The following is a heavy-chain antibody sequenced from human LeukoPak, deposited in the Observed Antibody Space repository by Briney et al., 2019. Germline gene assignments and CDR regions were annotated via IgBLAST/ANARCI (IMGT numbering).Heavy chain of an antibody. D-gene: IGHD1-1*01. CDR1: GFAFSSYT. Sequence: PGASLRLSCASSGFAFSSYTMSGVRQAPGKGLEWVSGISISGGSTYYADSVKGRFTISRDNSKNTLYLQMNGLRAEDTAAYYCATKGTGLSDYWGQGTLVTISS. CDR3: ATKGTGLSDY. CDR2: ISISGGST. V-gene: IGHV3-23*01. J-gene: IGHJ4*02.